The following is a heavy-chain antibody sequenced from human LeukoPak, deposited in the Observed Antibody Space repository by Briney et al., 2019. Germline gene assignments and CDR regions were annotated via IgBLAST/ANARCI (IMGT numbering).Heavy chain of an antibody. CDR2: ISSSSSYI. CDR3: ARDHDEVAIYYYYGMDV. Sequence: GGSLRLSCAASGFTFSSYSMNWVRQAPGKGLEWVSSISSSSSYIYYADSVKGRFTISRDNAKNSLDLQMNSLRAEDTAVYYCARDHDEVAIYYYYGMDVWGQGTTVTVSS. V-gene: IGHV3-21*01. D-gene: IGHD2-15*01. J-gene: IGHJ6*02. CDR1: GFTFSSYS.